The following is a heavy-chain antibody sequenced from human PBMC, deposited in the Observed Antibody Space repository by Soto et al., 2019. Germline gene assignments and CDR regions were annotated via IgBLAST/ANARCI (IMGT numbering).Heavy chain of an antibody. CDR1: GYSFTSYW. Sequence: GESLKISCKGSGYSFTSYWIFWVRQMPVKGLEFMGIIYPFYSDTRYSPSFQGHVTISSYNSVSTSYLQLISLKASDTAMYYCGVVQAAMGAFDIWGQGTMVTVSS. J-gene: IGHJ3*02. CDR2: IYPFYSDT. V-gene: IGHV5-51*01. CDR3: GVVQAAMGAFDI. D-gene: IGHD2-2*01.